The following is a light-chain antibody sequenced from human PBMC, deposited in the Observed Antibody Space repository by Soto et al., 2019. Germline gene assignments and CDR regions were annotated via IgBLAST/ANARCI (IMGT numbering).Light chain of an antibody. CDR3: SSDTSSSTLV. Sequence: QSALTQPASVSGSPGQSITISCTGTSSDVGGYIYVSWYQQLPGKAPKLLIYEVSNRPAGVSHRFAGSKSGNTASLAISGLQAEDEADYYCSSDTSSSTLVFGGGTKLTVL. CDR1: SSDVGGYIY. V-gene: IGLV2-14*01. CDR2: EVS. J-gene: IGLJ3*02.